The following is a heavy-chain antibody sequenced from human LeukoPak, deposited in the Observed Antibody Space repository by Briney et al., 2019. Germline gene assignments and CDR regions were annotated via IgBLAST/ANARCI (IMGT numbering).Heavy chain of an antibody. Sequence: ASVTVSFTSSAYTFTVYYMHWVRQAPGQGLEWMGWINPNSGGTNYSQKFQGRVTMTRDTSISTAYMELSRLRSDDTAVYYCARDRISMTTVTTADYWGQGTLVTVSS. CDR1: AYTFTVYY. D-gene: IGHD4-17*01. CDR2: INPNSGGT. CDR3: ARDRISMTTVTTADY. J-gene: IGHJ4*02. V-gene: IGHV1-2*02.